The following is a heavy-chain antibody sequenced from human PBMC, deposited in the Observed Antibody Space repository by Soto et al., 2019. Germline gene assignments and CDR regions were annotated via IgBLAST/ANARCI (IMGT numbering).Heavy chain of an antibody. V-gene: IGHV3-21*01. CDR1: GFTFSSYS. CDR3: ARGVGDYPRSY. Sequence: EVQLVESGGGLVKPGGSLRLSCAASGFTFSSYSMNWVRQAPGKGLEWVSSISSSSYIYYADSVKGRFTISRDNAKNSLYLQMNSLRAEDTAVYYCARGVGDYPRSYWGQGTLVTVSS. D-gene: IGHD3-16*01. CDR2: ISSSSYI. J-gene: IGHJ4*02.